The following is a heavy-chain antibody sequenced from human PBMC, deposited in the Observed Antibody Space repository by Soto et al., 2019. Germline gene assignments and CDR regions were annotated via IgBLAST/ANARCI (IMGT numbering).Heavy chain of an antibody. CDR2: ISAYSGNT. CDR3: ARGAIAVALGY. V-gene: IGHV1-18*01. CDR1: GYILTTYD. D-gene: IGHD6-19*01. J-gene: IGHJ4*01. Sequence: QVQLVQSGAEVKKPGASVKVSCKASGYILTTYDITWVRQAPGQGLEWVGWISAYSGNTNYARKVQDRVTLTTDTSTSTAYMELRSLRSDDTAVYYCARGAIAVALGYWGHGTLVTVSS.